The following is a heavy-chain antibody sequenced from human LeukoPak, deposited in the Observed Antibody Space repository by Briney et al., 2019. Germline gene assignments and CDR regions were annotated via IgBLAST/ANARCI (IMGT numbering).Heavy chain of an antibody. V-gene: IGHV1-69*13. CDR2: IIPIFGTA. Sequence: GASVKVSCKASGGTFISYAISWVRQAPGQGLEWMGGIIPIFGTADYAQKFQGRVTITADESPSTAYMELSSLRSEDTAVYYCARDGYRYGNKYYFYYWGQGTLVTVFS. J-gene: IGHJ4*02. D-gene: IGHD5-18*01. CDR1: GGTFISYA. CDR3: ARDGYRYGNKYYFYY.